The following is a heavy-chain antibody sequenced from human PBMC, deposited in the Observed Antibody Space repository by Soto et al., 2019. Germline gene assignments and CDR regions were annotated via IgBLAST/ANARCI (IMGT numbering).Heavy chain of an antibody. Sequence: SETLSLTCAVSGGSISSGGYSWSWIRQPPGKGLEWIGYIYHSGSTYYNPSLKSRVTISVDRSKNQFSLKLSSVTAADTAVYYCAREREYYYDSSGAFDIWGQGTMVTVSS. CDR2: IYHSGST. V-gene: IGHV4-30-2*01. CDR1: GGSISSGGYS. CDR3: AREREYYYDSSGAFDI. J-gene: IGHJ3*02. D-gene: IGHD3-22*01.